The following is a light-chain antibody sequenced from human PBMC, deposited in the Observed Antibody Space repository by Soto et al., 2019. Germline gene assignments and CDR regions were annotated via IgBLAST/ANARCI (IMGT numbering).Light chain of an antibody. Sequence: EILMTQSPATLSVSPGEIATLAFAATLYIYRNVAWFQERPGQAPSLLIYRASTSATRTPARFSGSVSRTEFTLTPTSLLSEDFALYYCQQYHNVWTFGQGTTVDIK. CDR2: RAS. J-gene: IGKJ1*01. CDR1: LYIYRN. V-gene: IGKV3-15*01. CDR3: QQYHNVWT.